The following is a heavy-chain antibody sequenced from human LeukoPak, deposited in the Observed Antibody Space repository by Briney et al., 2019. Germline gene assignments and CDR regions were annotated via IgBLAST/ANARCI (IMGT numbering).Heavy chain of an antibody. CDR3: AKEGVVVVPAAMEIDYYYYMDV. D-gene: IGHD2-2*01. CDR1: GFTFSSYG. Sequence: GGSLRLSCAASGFTFSSYGMHWVRQAPGKGLEWVAFIRYDGSNKYYADSVKGRFTISRDNSKNTLYLQMNSLRAEDTAVYYCAKEGVVVVPAAMEIDYYYYMDVWGKGTTVTVSS. J-gene: IGHJ6*03. CDR2: IRYDGSNK. V-gene: IGHV3-30*02.